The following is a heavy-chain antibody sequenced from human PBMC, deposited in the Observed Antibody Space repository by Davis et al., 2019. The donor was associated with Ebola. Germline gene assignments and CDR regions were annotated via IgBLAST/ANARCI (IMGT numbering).Heavy chain of an antibody. CDR3: AKFGGASSSSAFFDY. J-gene: IGHJ4*02. V-gene: IGHV3-23*01. CDR2: ISGRGGST. Sequence: GGSLRLSCAASGFTFSSYAMSWVRQAPGKGLEWVSAISGRGGSTYYADSVKGRFTISRDNSKNTLYLQMNNLRAEDTAVFYCAKFGGASSSSAFFDYWGQGTLVTVSS. D-gene: IGHD6-6*01. CDR1: GFTFSSYA.